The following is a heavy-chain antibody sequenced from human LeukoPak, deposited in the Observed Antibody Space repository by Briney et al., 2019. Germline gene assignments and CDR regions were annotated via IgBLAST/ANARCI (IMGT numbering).Heavy chain of an antibody. Sequence: PGGSLRLSCAASGFTFSSYGMHWVRQAPGKGLEWVAVISYDGSNKYYADSVKGRFTISRDNSKNTLYLQMNSLRAEDTAVYYCAKDSWGYYYYGMDVWGQGTTVTVSS. J-gene: IGHJ6*02. CDR3: AKDSWGYYYYGMDV. CDR2: ISYDGSNK. D-gene: IGHD1-26*01. V-gene: IGHV3-30*18. CDR1: GFTFSSYG.